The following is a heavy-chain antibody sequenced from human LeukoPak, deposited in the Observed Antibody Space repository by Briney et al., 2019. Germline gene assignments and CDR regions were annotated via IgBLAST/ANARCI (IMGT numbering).Heavy chain of an antibody. CDR3: ARMIAAAGTLDY. D-gene: IGHD6-13*01. CDR2: IKYDGSEQ. V-gene: IGHV3-7*01. CDR1: GFIFSSHW. Sequence: GGSLRLSCTSSGFIFSSHWMNWVRQAPGKGPEWVANIKYDGSEQYYVDSVKGRFSISRDNTKNLLYPQMNSLRAEDTAVYYCARMIAAAGTLDYWGQGTLVTVSS. J-gene: IGHJ4*02.